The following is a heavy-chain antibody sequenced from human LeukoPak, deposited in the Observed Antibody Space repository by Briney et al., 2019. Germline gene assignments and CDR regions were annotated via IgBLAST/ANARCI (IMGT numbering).Heavy chain of an antibody. CDR3: ARGRGAYCGGDCSYFDY. CDR1: GYTFTSYD. D-gene: IGHD2-21*02. Sequence: GASVKVSFKASGYTFTSYDINWVRQATGQGLEWMGWMNPNSGNTGYAQKFQGRVTMTRNTSISTAYMELSSLRSEDTAVYYCARGRGAYCGGDCSYFDYWGQGTLVTVSS. V-gene: IGHV1-8*01. J-gene: IGHJ4*02. CDR2: MNPNSGNT.